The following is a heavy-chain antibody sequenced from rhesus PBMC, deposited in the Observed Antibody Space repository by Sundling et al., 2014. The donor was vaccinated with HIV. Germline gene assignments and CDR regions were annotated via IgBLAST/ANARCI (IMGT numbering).Heavy chain of an antibody. J-gene: IGHJ4*01. D-gene: IGHD2-27*01. CDR1: GFTFSNSW. Sequence: EVQLVESGAGLVQPGGSLRLSCAASGFTFSNSWMSWVRQAPGKGLEWVARIKRKADGETVDYAASVKGRFTISRDDSKNTLYLQMNSLKTEDTAVYYCTTARYCSGTYCYRVYWGQGVLVTVSS. CDR2: IKRKADGETV. CDR3: TTARYCSGTYCYRVY. V-gene: IGHV3-30*02.